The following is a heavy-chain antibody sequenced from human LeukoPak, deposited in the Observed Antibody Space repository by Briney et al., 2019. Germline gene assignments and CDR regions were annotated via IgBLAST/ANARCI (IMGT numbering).Heavy chain of an antibody. CDR2: IFYSGST. J-gene: IGHJ4*02. Sequence: SETLSLTCTVSGDSISSSSYYWGWIRQPPGKGLEWIGSIFYSGSTSYNPSLKSRVTISVDTSKNQFSLKLSSMTAADTAVYYCARRRGRGFDYWGQGTLVTVSS. V-gene: IGHV4-39*01. D-gene: IGHD1-26*01. CDR1: GDSISSSSYY. CDR3: ARRRGRGFDY.